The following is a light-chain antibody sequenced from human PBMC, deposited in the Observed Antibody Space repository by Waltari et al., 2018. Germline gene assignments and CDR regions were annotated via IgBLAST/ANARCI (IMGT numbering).Light chain of an antibody. Sequence: DLPITPPPSSLPSSVGDRLHITCRASQGIGNDLGWYQQKPGKAPKRLIYAASSLPSGVTSRFSGSGSGTEFTLTISSLQPEDFATYYCLQHNSYPVTFGGGTKVEIK. V-gene: IGKV1-17*01. CDR2: AAS. J-gene: IGKJ4*01. CDR3: LQHNSYPVT. CDR1: QGIGND.